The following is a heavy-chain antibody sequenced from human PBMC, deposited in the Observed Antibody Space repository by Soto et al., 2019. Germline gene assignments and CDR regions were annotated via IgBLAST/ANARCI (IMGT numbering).Heavy chain of an antibody. CDR2: IIPLFGST. D-gene: IGHD5-12*01. J-gene: IGHJ4*02. CDR1: RDIFSGYS. Sequence: QVQLVQSGAEVKKPGSSVKVSCTASRDIFSGYSISWVRQAHGQGLEWMGGIIPLFGSTNYAPTFQGRVTMTADQSTSTGYMELSSLKSEDTAVDYCARDLGTGYDSGDYWGQGTLVTVSS. CDR3: ARDLGTGYDSGDY. V-gene: IGHV1-69*12.